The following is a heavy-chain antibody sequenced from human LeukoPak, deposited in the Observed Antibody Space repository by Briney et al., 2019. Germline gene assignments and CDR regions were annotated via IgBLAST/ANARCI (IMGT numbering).Heavy chain of an antibody. J-gene: IGHJ6*02. CDR3: AREVSVVVPAAGMDV. V-gene: IGHV3-21*01. Sequence: GGSLRLSCAASGVTFSSYSMNWVRQAPGKGLEWVSSISSSSSYIYYGDSVRGRFTISRDNAKNSLYLQMNSLRAEDTAVYYCAREVSVVVPAAGMDVWGQGTTVTVSS. D-gene: IGHD2-2*01. CDR1: GVTFSSYS. CDR2: ISSSSSYI.